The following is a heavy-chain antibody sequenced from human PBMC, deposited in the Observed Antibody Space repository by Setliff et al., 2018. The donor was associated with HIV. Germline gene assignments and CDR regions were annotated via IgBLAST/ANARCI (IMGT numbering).Heavy chain of an antibody. Sequence: TLSLTCTVSGGSIRSFYWSWIRQPPGKGLELIGDIFYSGRTNYKPSLKSRVTISLDTSKIQFALKLSSVTTADTAIYYCAGSKGATRPSAEYFQNWGQGTLVTVSS. V-gene: IGHV4-59*01. CDR3: AGSKGATRPSAEYFQN. D-gene: IGHD1-26*01. CDR2: IFYSGRT. CDR1: GGSIRSFY. J-gene: IGHJ1*01.